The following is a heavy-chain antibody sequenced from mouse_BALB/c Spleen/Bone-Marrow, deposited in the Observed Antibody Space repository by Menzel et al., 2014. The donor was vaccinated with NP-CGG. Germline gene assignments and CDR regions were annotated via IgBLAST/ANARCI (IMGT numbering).Heavy chain of an antibody. V-gene: IGHV5-17*02. Sequence: DVKLVESGGGLVQPGGSLKLSCAASGFTFSSFGMHWVRQAPEKGLEWVAYISSGSSTIFYADTLKGRFTVSRDNPKNTLFLQMTSLRSEDTAMYYCTRGGNWDDFDYWGQGSTLTVSS. CDR3: TRGGNWDDFDY. CDR1: GFTFSSFG. D-gene: IGHD4-1*01. CDR2: ISSGSSTI. J-gene: IGHJ2*01.